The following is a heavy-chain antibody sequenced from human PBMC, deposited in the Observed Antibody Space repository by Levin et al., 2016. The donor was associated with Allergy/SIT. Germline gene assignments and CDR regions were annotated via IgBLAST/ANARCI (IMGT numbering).Heavy chain of an antibody. V-gene: IGHV1-69*01. D-gene: IGHD2-21*02. J-gene: IGHJ6*03. CDR2: IVSIFGPA. CDR3: GTASRGYYYYFDV. Sequence: WVRQAPGQGLEWMGGIVSIFGPANYAQQFQGRVTITADESTSTAYMELSSLRSEDTAVYYCGTASRGYYYYFDVWGKGTTVTVSS.